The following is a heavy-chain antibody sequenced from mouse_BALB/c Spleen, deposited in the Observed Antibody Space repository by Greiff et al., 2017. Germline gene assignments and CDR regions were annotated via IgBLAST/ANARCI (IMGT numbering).Heavy chain of an antibody. Sequence: DVKLVESGGGLVKPGGSLKLSCAASGFTFSSYAMSWVRQTPEKRLEWVASISSGGSTYYPDSVKGRFTISRDNARNILYLQMSSLRSEDTAMYYCARGKYYGFDYWGQGTTLTVSS. V-gene: IGHV5-6-5*01. CDR2: ISSGGST. CDR1: GFTFSSYA. D-gene: IGHD1-1*01. J-gene: IGHJ2*01. CDR3: ARGKYYGFDY.